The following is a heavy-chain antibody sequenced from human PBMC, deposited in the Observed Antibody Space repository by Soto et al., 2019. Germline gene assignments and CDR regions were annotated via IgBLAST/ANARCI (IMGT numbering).Heavy chain of an antibody. J-gene: IGHJ4*02. D-gene: IGHD1-26*01. CDR3: ARKNPGREWELPDY. CDR1: GFAFSTYG. V-gene: IGHV3-30*03. CDR2: TTSDGARI. Sequence: QVQLVESGVGVVQPGRSLRLSCAASGFAFSTYGMHWVRQAPGKGLEWVAVTTSDGARINYADSVKGRFTISRDNSRTTLYLQMNSLRIDDTAVYYCARKNPGREWELPDYWGQGTLVTVSS.